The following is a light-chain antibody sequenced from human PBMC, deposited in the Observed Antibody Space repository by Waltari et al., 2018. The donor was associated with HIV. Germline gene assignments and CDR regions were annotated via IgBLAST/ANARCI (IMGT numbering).Light chain of an antibody. CDR2: EIT. CDR1: SSDFGSSNY. Sequence: QSALTQPPSASGFPGQSVTISCTGTSSDFGSSNYVAWYQQYPGKAPKLLIYEITKRPSGVPDRFSGSKSGNTASLTVSGLQAEDEADYYCSSSAGGDTLVFGGGTKLTVL. J-gene: IGLJ3*02. V-gene: IGLV2-8*01. CDR3: SSSAGGDTLV.